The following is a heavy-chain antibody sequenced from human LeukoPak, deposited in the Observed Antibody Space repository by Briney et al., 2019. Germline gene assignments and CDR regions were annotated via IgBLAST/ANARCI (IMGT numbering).Heavy chain of an antibody. CDR1: GFTFSSYW. CDR2: IKKDGSEK. V-gene: IGHV3-7*01. CDR3: ARKGEVTAPTKNAFDI. D-gene: IGHD2-21*02. Sequence: PGGSLRLSCAASGFTFSSYWMSWVRQAPGKGLEWVANIKKDGSEKYYVDSVKGRFTISRDNAKNSLYLQMNSLRAEDTAVYFCARKGEVTAPTKNAFDIWGQGTMVTVSS. J-gene: IGHJ3*02.